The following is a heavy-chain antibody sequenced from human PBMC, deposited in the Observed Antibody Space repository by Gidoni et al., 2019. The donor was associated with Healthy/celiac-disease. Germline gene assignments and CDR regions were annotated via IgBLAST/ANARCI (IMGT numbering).Heavy chain of an antibody. CDR2: MNPNSGNT. V-gene: IGHV1-8*01. D-gene: IGHD2-2*02. CDR1: GYTVTSYD. CDR3: ARRGYCSSTSCYKGGFSYYYYMDV. J-gene: IGHJ6*03. Sequence: QVQLVQSGAEGKKPRASVKDACKAPGYTVTSYDMNWVRQATGQGLEWMGWMNPNSGNTGYAQKCQGRVTMPRNTSIRTAYMELSSLRSEDTAVYYCARRGYCSSTSCYKGGFSYYYYMDVWDKGTTFTVSS.